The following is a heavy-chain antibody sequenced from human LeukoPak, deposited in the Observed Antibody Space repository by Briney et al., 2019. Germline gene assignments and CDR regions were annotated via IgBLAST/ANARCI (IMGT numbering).Heavy chain of an antibody. CDR2: IYSVGTT. D-gene: IGHD3-16*01. CDR1: GFTVSYNY. Sequence: GGSLRLSCAASGFTVSYNYMSWVRQAPGQELGWVSLIYSVGTTAYADSVKGRFTVSRDNSKNTLYLQMNSLRAEDTAIYYCARKTDHRAGGDYWGQGTLVTVSS. J-gene: IGHJ4*02. CDR3: ARKTDHRAGGDY. V-gene: IGHV3-66*01.